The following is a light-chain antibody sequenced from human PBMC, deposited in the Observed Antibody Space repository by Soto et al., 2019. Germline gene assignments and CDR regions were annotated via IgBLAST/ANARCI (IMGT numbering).Light chain of an antibody. CDR3: HVWDSASDHVV. CDR2: SDS. J-gene: IGLJ3*02. Sequence: VLTQPPSVSVAPGQTATLSCGGYNIGRNSVHWYQQKPGQAPVLVVYSDSARPSGIPERFSGSNSENTATLTISRVDAGDEADYYCHVWDSASDHVVFGGGTKVTVL. V-gene: IGLV3-21*02. CDR1: NIGRNS.